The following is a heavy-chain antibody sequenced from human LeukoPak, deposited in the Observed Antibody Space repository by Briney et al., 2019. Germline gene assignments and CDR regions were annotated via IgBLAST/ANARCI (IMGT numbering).Heavy chain of an antibody. CDR1: GGTFSSYA. V-gene: IGHV1-69*05. CDR2: IIPIFGTA. D-gene: IGHD3-10*01. J-gene: IGHJ6*03. Sequence: ASVKVSCKTSGGTFSSYAISWVRQAPGQGLEWMGGIIPIFGTANYAQKFQGRVTITTDESTSTAYMELSSLRSEDTAVYYCARSDGIVTMVRGVYYHYMDVWGKGTTVTVSS. CDR3: ARSDGIVTMVRGVYYHYMDV.